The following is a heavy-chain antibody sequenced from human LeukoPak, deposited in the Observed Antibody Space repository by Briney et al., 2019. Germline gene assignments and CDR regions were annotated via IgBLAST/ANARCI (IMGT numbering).Heavy chain of an antibody. CDR3: AKRASDWYYFDN. J-gene: IGHJ4*02. CDR2: ISASGAST. D-gene: IGHD3-9*01. V-gene: IGHV3-23*01. Sequence: GGSLRLSCAASGLTFSSCAMSWVRQAPGKGPEWVSVISASGASTYYADSVRGRFTISRDNSKNTLYLQMSSLRAEDTAVYYCAKRASDWYYFDNWGQGNLVTVSS. CDR1: GLTFSSCA.